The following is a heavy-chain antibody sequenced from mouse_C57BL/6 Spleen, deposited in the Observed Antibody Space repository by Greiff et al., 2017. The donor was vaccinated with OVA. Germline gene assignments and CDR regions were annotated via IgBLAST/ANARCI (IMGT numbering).Heavy chain of an antibody. CDR2: INPNNGGT. V-gene: IGHV1-26*01. J-gene: IGHJ2*01. CDR1: GYTFTDYY. Sequence: EVQLQQSGPELVKPGASVKISCKASGYTFTDYYMNWVKQSHGKSLEWIGDINPNNGGTSYNQKFKGKATLTVDKSSSTAYMELRSLTSEDSAVYYCARTQILYFDYWGQGTTLTVSS. CDR3: ARTQILYFDY.